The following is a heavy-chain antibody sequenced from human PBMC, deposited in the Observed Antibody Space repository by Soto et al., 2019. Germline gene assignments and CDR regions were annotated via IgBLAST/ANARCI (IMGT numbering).Heavy chain of an antibody. J-gene: IGHJ6*02. D-gene: IGHD2-21*01. Sequence: PGGSLRLSCAASGFTFSSYAMSWVRQAPGKGLEWVSAISGSGGSTYYADSVKGRFTISRDNSKNTLYLQMNSLRAEDTAVYYCAEGCIPIYYYYYGMDVWGQGTTVTVSS. CDR3: AEGCIPIYYYYYGMDV. CDR2: ISGSGGST. V-gene: IGHV3-23*01. CDR1: GFTFSSYA.